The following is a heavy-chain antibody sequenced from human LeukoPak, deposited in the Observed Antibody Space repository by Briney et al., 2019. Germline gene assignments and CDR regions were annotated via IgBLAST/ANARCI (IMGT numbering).Heavy chain of an antibody. V-gene: IGHV4-4*07. J-gene: IGHJ3*02. CDR2: IDASGST. CDR3: ARVMKSFYYYDTKGENAFDI. D-gene: IGHD3-22*01. Sequence: PSETLSLTCTVSGASVSSYYWIWIRQPAGRGLEWIGRIDASGSTNYNPSLKSRVTMSVDSSKNQFSLKVSSVTAADTAVYYCARVMKSFYYYDTKGENAFDIWGQGTMVTVSS. CDR1: GASVSSYY.